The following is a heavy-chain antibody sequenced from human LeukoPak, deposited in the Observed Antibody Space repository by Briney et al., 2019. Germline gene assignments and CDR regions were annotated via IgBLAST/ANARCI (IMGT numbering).Heavy chain of an antibody. CDR3: AREGVGSWYNGRYYMDV. CDR1: GFTFSSYS. V-gene: IGHV3-48*04. J-gene: IGHJ6*03. CDR2: ISSSGSTI. Sequence: GGSLRLSCTASGFTFSSYSMNWVRQAPGKGLEWVSYISSSGSTIYYADSVKGRFTISRDNAKSSLYLQMNSLRAEDTAVYYCAREGVGSWYNGRYYMDVWGKGTTVTVSS. D-gene: IGHD6-13*01.